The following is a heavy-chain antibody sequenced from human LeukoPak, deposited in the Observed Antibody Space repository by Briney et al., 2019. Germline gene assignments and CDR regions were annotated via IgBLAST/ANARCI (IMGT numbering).Heavy chain of an antibody. V-gene: IGHV3-30*04. J-gene: IGHJ5*02. D-gene: IGHD2-2*01. CDR3: ARASRYCSSTSCWYWFDP. Sequence: GGSLRLSCAASGFTFSSYAMHWVRQAPGKGLEWVAVISYDGSNKYYADSVKGRFTISRDNSKITLYLQMNSLRAEDTAVYYCARASRYCSSTSCWYWFDPWGQGTLVTVSS. CDR1: GFTFSSYA. CDR2: ISYDGSNK.